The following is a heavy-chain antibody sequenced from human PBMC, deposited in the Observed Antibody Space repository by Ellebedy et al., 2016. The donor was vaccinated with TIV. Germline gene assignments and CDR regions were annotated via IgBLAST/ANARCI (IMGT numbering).Heavy chain of an antibody. V-gene: IGHV4-59*01. J-gene: IGHJ4*02. Sequence: GSLRLSXTVSGGSISSYYWSWIRQPPGKGLEWIGYIYYSGSTNYNPSLKSRVTISVDTSKNQFSLKLSSVTAADTAVYYCARGPGGSSFDYWGQGTLVTVSS. CDR2: IYYSGST. CDR1: GGSISSYY. D-gene: IGHD2-15*01. CDR3: ARGPGGSSFDY.